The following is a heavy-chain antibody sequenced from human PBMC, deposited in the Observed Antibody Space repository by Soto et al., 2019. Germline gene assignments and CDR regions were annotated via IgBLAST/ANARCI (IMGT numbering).Heavy chain of an antibody. D-gene: IGHD3-3*01. Sequence: VQVLESGGGLLQPGGSLRLSCVASGFTFNTHAMTWVRQGPGMGLEWTSSISGNGETTYYADSVKGRFTVSRDNSKNTLYLQMNSLRVEDTATYYCVKDWSGNKCPCMDVWGQGTTVTVSS. CDR3: VKDWSGNKCPCMDV. CDR1: GFTFNTHA. V-gene: IGHV3-23*01. J-gene: IGHJ6*02. CDR2: ISGNGETT.